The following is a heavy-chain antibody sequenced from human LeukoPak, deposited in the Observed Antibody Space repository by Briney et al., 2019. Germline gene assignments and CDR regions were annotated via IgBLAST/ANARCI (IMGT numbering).Heavy chain of an antibody. CDR3: ARDQSGLLEYQLLIDY. V-gene: IGHV1-46*01. CDR1: GYTFTSYY. D-gene: IGHD2-2*01. CDR2: INPSGGST. J-gene: IGHJ4*02. Sequence: ASVKVSCKASGYTFTSYYMHWVRQAPGQGLEWMGIINPSGGSTSYAQKFQGRVTMTRDTSTSTVYMELSSLRSEDTAVCYCARDQSGLLEYQLLIDYWGQGTLVTVSS.